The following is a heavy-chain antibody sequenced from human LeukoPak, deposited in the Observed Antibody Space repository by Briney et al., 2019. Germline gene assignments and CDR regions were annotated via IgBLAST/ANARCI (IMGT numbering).Heavy chain of an antibody. Sequence: PGGSLRLSCAASGFTVSSNYMSWVRQAPGKGLEWIGYISYSGNTNYNPSLKSRVTISVDTSKNQFSLKLRSVTAADTAVYYCARIDLGYGGNPFDYWGQGSLVTVSS. CDR1: GFTVSSNY. D-gene: IGHD4-23*01. J-gene: IGHJ4*02. CDR3: ARIDLGYGGNPFDY. CDR2: ISYSGNT. V-gene: IGHV4-59*02.